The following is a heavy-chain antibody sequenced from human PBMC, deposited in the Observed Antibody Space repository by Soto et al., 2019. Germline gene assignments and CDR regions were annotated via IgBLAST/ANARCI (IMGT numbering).Heavy chain of an antibody. CDR2: IYYSGTT. V-gene: IGHV4-59*01. J-gene: IGHJ4*02. CDR3: ARTLPSGCSDS. CDR1: VGSLTSYY. Sequence: SETLSLTCTVSVGSLTSYYWSWIRLPPGKGLEWIAYIYYSGTTNYNPSLKSRVTISVDTPKNQFSLELTSVTAADTAVYFCARTLPSGCSDSWGQGTLVTVSS. D-gene: IGHD6-19*01.